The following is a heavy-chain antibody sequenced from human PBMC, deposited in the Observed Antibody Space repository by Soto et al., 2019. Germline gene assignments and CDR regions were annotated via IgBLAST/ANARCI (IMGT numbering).Heavy chain of an antibody. CDR3: ARAPHDSSGYYSWYLDL. Sequence: GGSLRLSCAASGLTFSSYAMHWVRQAPGKGLEWVAVISYDGSNKYYADSVKGRFTISRDNSKNTLYLQMNSLRAEDTAVYYCARAPHDSSGYYSWYLDLWGRGTLVTVSS. CDR2: ISYDGSNK. D-gene: IGHD3-22*01. J-gene: IGHJ2*01. V-gene: IGHV3-30-3*01. CDR1: GLTFSSYA.